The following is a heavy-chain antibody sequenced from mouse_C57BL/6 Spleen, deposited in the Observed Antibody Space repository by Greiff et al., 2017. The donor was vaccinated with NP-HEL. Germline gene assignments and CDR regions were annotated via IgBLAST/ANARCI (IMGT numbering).Heavy chain of an antibody. CDR2: INYDGSST. J-gene: IGHJ4*01. CDR3: ARGYDYDGYAMDY. Sequence: EVKLVESEGGLVQPGSSMKLSCTASGFTFSDYYMAWVRQVPEKGLEWVANINYDGSSTYYLDSLKSRFIISRDNAKNILYLQMSSLKSEDTATYYCARGYDYDGYAMDYWGQGTSVTVSS. CDR1: GFTFSDYY. D-gene: IGHD2-4*01. V-gene: IGHV5-16*01.